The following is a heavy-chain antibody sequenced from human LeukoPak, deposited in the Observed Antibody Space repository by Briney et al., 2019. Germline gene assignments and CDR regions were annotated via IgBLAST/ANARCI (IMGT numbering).Heavy chain of an antibody. CDR3: AREPRYCSGGSCSLKGALDI. CDR2: IIPIFGTA. J-gene: IGHJ3*02. D-gene: IGHD2-15*01. CDR1: GGTFSSYA. V-gene: IGHV1-69*13. Sequence: ASVKVSCKASGGTFSSYAISWVRQAPGQGLEWMGGIIPIFGTANYAQKFQGRVTITADESTSTAYMELSSLRSEDTAVYYCAREPRYCSGGSCSLKGALDIWGQGTMVTVSS.